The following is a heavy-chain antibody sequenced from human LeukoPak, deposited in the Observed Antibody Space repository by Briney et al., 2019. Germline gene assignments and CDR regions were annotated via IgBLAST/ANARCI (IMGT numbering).Heavy chain of an antibody. Sequence: SETLSLTSAVYGGSFSGYYWSWIRQPPGKGLEWIGEINHSGSTNYNPSLKSRVTISVDTSKNQFSLKLSSVTAADTAVYYCARGHYDFWSGYLVWFDPWGQGTLVTVSS. CDR1: GGSFSGYY. CDR3: ARGHYDFWSGYLVWFDP. D-gene: IGHD3-3*01. J-gene: IGHJ5*02. V-gene: IGHV4-34*01. CDR2: INHSGST.